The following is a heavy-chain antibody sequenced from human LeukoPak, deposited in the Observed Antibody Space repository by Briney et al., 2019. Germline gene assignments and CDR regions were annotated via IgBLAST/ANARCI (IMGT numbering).Heavy chain of an antibody. Sequence: KASETLSLTCAVYGGSFSGYYWSWTRQPPGKGLEWIGEINHSGSTNYNPSLKSRVTISVDTSKNQFSLKLSSVTAADTAVYYCARQGRSSCSSTSCNGWGLHYYYYMDVWGKGTTVTVSS. V-gene: IGHV4-34*01. CDR1: GGSFSGYY. CDR3: ARQGRSSCSSTSCNGWGLHYYYYMDV. D-gene: IGHD2-2*01. J-gene: IGHJ6*03. CDR2: INHSGST.